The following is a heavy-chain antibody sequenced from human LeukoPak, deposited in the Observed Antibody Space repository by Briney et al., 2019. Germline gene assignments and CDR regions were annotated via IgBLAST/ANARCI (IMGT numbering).Heavy chain of an antibody. Sequence: KPGGSLTLSCAASGFTFSSYSMNWVRQAPGKGLEWVSCITTSSTYIYYADSVKGRFTISRDNAKNSLYLQMNSLRAEDTAVYYCARVGTGSWYFDLWGRGTLVTFSS. J-gene: IGHJ2*01. CDR2: ITTSSTYI. CDR3: ARVGTGSWYFDL. V-gene: IGHV3-21*01. D-gene: IGHD3-10*01. CDR1: GFTFSSYS.